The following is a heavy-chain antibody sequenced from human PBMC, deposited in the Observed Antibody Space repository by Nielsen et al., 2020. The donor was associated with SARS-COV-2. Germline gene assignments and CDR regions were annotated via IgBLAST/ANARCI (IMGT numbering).Heavy chain of an antibody. CDR3: ARGAWLDS. J-gene: IGHJ5*01. Sequence: ASVKVSCKASGYSFTSYDMHWVRQAPGQGLEWMGVIYPSVGSTIYAQKFQGRVTMTRDTSTSTVSMELSSLRSEDTAVYYCARGAWLDSWGQGTLVSVSS. V-gene: IGHV1-46*01. CDR1: GYSFTSYD. D-gene: IGHD1-26*01. CDR2: IYPSVGST.